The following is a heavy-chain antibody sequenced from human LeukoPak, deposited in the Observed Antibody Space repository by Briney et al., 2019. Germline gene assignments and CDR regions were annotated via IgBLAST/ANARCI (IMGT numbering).Heavy chain of an antibody. CDR2: INSDGSWT. D-gene: IGHD2/OR15-2a*01. CDR3: VSFYETY. V-gene: IGHV3-74*01. Sequence: GGSLRLSCAASGFTFSSYWMHWVRQAPGKGLVWVSHINSDGSWTSYADSVKGRFTISKDNAKNTVYLQMDSLRAEDTAVYYCVSFYETYWGRGTLVTVSS. J-gene: IGHJ4*02. CDR1: GFTFSSYW.